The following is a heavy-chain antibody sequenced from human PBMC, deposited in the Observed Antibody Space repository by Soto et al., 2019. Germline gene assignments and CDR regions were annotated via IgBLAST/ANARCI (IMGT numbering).Heavy chain of an antibody. Sequence: GGSLRLSCAASGFTFSDYYMSWIRQAPGKGLEWVSYITSDGSPIYYADSVRGRFTISRDSAKNSVSLQMNSLRAEDTAMYYCAGEEMSTISFDYWGQGTLVTVS. CDR1: GFTFSDYY. J-gene: IGHJ4*02. D-gene: IGHD1-1*01. CDR3: AGEEMSTISFDY. V-gene: IGHV3-11*01. CDR2: ITSDGSPI.